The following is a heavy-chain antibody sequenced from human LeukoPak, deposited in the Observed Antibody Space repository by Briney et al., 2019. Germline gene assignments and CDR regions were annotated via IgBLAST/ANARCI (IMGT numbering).Heavy chain of an antibody. CDR2: INNSGST. CDR3: ARGACSSTSCSTKKSDY. J-gene: IGHJ4*02. CDR1: GGSFSGYY. Sequence: SETLSLTCAVYGGSFSGYYWSWIRQPPGKGLEWIGEINNSGSTTYNPSLKSRVTISGDTSKNQFSLKLSSVTAADTAVYYCARGACSSTSCSTKKSDYWGQGTLVTVSS. V-gene: IGHV4-34*01. D-gene: IGHD2-2*01.